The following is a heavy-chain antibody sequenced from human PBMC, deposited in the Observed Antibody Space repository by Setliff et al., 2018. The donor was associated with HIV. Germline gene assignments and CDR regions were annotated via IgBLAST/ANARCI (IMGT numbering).Heavy chain of an antibody. V-gene: IGHV4-61*09. J-gene: IGHJ4*02. CDR3: ARERLSRLGFDY. CDR1: GDSISSGCHY. Sequence: PSETLSLTCTVSGDSISSGCHYWSWIRQPAGKGLEWIGHIYTGGNANYNPSLQSRVTISVDTSKNQFSLMLGSMTAADTAVYYCARERLSRLGFDYWGQGTLVTVSS. D-gene: IGHD4-17*01. CDR2: IYTGGNA.